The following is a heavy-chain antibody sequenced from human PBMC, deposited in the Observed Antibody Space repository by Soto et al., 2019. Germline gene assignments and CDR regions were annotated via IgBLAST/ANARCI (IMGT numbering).Heavy chain of an antibody. CDR3: ARELTIFGVVIIRYGIDV. D-gene: IGHD3-3*01. J-gene: IGHJ6*02. Sequence: GGSLRLSCAASGFTFSSYEMNWVRQAPGKGLEWVSYISSSGSTIYYADSVKGRFTISRDNAKNSLYLQMNSLRAEDTAVDYCARELTIFGVVIIRYGIDVWGQGTTVTVSS. CDR1: GFTFSSYE. V-gene: IGHV3-48*03. CDR2: ISSSGSTI.